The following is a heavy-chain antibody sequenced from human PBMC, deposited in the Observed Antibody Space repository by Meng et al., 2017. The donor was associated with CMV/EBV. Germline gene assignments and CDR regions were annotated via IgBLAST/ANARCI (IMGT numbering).Heavy chain of an antibody. CDR2: ISSSSSYI. Sequence: GGSLRLSCAASGFTFSSYSMNWVRQAPGKGLEWVSSISSSSSYIYYADSVKGRFTISRDNAKNSLYLQMNSLRDEDTAVYYCARDDLGDYDFWSGYYGVRFDYWGQGTLVTVSS. CDR1: GFTFSSYS. V-gene: IGHV3-21*01. J-gene: IGHJ4*02. D-gene: IGHD3-3*01. CDR3: ARDDLGDYDFWSGYYGVRFDY.